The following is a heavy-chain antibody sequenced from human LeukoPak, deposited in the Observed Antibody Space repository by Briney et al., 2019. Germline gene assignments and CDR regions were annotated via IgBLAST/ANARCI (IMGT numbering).Heavy chain of an antibody. Sequence: PSETLSLTCTVSGYSISSGYYWGWIRQPPGKGLEWIGSIYHSGSTYYNPSLESRVTISVDTSKNQFSLKLSSVTAADTAVYYCARDSKPPTLPALDYWGQGTLVTVSS. D-gene: IGHD2/OR15-2a*01. V-gene: IGHV4-38-2*02. J-gene: IGHJ4*02. CDR1: GYSISSGYY. CDR2: IYHSGST. CDR3: ARDSKPPTLPALDY.